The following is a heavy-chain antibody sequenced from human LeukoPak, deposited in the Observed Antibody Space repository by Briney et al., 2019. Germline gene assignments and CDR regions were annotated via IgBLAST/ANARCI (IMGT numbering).Heavy chain of an antibody. J-gene: IGHJ4*02. CDR2: IKQDRSEK. CDR3: ARLREIPVFGVVTKSTSYFDY. Sequence: PGGSLRLSCAASGFTFTNYWMSWVRQAPGKGLELVANIKQDRSEKYYVDSVKGRFTISRDNAKSSLYLQMNSLRAEDTAVYYCARLREIPVFGVVTKSTSYFDYWGQGTLVTVSS. D-gene: IGHD3-3*01. V-gene: IGHV3-7*01. CDR1: GFTFTNYW.